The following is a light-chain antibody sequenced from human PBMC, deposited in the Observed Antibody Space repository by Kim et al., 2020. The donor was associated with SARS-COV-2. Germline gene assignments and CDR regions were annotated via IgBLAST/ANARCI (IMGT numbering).Light chain of an antibody. Sequence: DIQMTQSPSSLSASVGDRVTITCWASQDIANSLAWYQQKPGKVPKLLIYAASTLQSGVPSRFSGSGSGTQFTLTIGSLQTEDVATYYCQKYNSAPWTFGPGTKVEIK. CDR2: AAS. J-gene: IGKJ1*01. CDR1: QDIANS. V-gene: IGKV1-27*01. CDR3: QKYNSAPWT.